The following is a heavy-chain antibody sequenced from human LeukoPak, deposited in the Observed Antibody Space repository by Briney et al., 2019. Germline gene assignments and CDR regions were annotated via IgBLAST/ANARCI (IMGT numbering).Heavy chain of an antibody. CDR2: INPNSGGT. D-gene: IGHD4-11*01. CDR1: GYTFTSYY. Sequence: ASVKVPCKASGYTFTSYYMHWVRQAPGQGLEWMGRINPNSGGTNYAQKFQGRVTMTRDTSITTAYMELSRLRSDDTAVYYCARADSSNWDAKYYFDYWGQGALVTVSS. J-gene: IGHJ4*02. V-gene: IGHV1-2*06. CDR3: ARADSSNWDAKYYFDY.